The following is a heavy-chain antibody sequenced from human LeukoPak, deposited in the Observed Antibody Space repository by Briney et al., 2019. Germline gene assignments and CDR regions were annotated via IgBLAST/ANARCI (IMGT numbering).Heavy chain of an antibody. D-gene: IGHD3-10*01. Sequence: SETLSLTCTVSGGSISSSSYYWGWIRQPPGKGLEWIGSIYYSGSTYYNPSLKSRVTISLDTSNNQFSLRLSSVTAADTAVYYCAREGLNMVRGIIPKEAWGWFDPWGQGTLVTVSS. J-gene: IGHJ5*02. V-gene: IGHV4-39*07. CDR2: IYYSGST. CDR3: AREGLNMVRGIIPKEAWGWFDP. CDR1: GGSISSSSYY.